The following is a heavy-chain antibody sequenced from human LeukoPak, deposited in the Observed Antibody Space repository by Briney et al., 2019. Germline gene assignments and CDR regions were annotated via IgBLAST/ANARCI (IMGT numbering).Heavy chain of an antibody. D-gene: IGHD3-22*01. CDR2: ISSSSSTI. V-gene: IGHV3-48*04. J-gene: IGHJ2*01. CDR1: GFTFSSYS. CDR3: ASSGSGYYDWYFDL. Sequence: GGSLRLSCAASGFTFSSYSMNWVRQAPGKGLEWVSYISSSSSTIYYEDSVKGRFTISRDNAKNSLYLQMNSLRAEDTAVYYCASSGSGYYDWYFDLWGRGTLVTVSS.